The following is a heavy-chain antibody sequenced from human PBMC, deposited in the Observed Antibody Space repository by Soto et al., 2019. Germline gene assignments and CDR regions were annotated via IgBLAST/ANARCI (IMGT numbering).Heavy chain of an antibody. CDR3: ARKASTVTTHLLDF. J-gene: IGHJ4*02. V-gene: IGHV4-61*01. CDR2: IYYSGST. CDR1: GGSVSSGSYY. D-gene: IGHD4-17*01. Sequence: QVQLQESGPGLVKPSETLSLTCTVSGGSVSSGSYYWSWIRQPPGKGLEWIGYIYYSGSTNYNPSPKSRVPRSVDTSKNQFSLKLSSVTAADTAVYYCARKASTVTTHLLDFWGQGTLVTVSS.